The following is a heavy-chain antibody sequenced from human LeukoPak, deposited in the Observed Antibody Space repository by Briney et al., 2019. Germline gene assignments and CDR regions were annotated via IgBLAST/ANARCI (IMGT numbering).Heavy chain of an antibody. Sequence: GASVKVSCKASGYTFTAYYMHWVRQAPGQGREGMGGINPNSGGTNYAQKFQGRVTMTRDTSIRTAYMELSRLRSDDTAVYYCAATYYYDSSGLDYWGQGTLVTVSS. CDR3: AATYYYDSSGLDY. D-gene: IGHD3-22*01. CDR2: INPNSGGT. J-gene: IGHJ4*02. V-gene: IGHV1-2*02. CDR1: GYTFTAYY.